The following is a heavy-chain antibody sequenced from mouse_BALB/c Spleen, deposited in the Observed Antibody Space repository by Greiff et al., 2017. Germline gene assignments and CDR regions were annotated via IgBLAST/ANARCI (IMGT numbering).Heavy chain of an antibody. V-gene: IGHV5-17*02. D-gene: IGHD3-1*01. Sequence: DVKLVESGGGLVQPGGSRKLSCAASGFTFSSFGMHWVRQAPEKGLEWVAYISSGSSTIYYADTVKGRFTISRDNPKNTLFLQMTSLRSEDTAMYYCARGSSGPFAYWGQGTLVTVSA. CDR1: GFTFSSFG. J-gene: IGHJ3*01. CDR2: ISSGSSTI. CDR3: ARGSSGPFAY.